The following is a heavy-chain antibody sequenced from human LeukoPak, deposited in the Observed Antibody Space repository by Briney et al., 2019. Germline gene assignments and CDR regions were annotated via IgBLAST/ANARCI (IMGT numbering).Heavy chain of an antibody. Sequence: PGESLKISCKGSGYSFTSYWIGWVRQMPGKGLEGMGFIYPGDSDTRYSPSFQGQVTISADKSISTAYLQWSSLKASDTAMYYCARGNMYQLLWRWGNWFDPWGQGTLVTVSS. V-gene: IGHV5-51*01. J-gene: IGHJ5*02. CDR3: ARGNMYQLLWRWGNWFDP. CDR1: GYSFTSYW. D-gene: IGHD2-2*01. CDR2: IYPGDSDT.